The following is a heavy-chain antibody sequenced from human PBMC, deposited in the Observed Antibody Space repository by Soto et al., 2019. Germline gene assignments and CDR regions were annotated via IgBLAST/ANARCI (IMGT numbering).Heavy chain of an antibody. CDR2: TYHSGTT. CDR3: ARQTNSSPARGPNWFDP. D-gene: IGHD6-19*01. V-gene: IGHV4-4*02. J-gene: IGHJ5*02. CDR1: GDSINTSHW. Sequence: QVQLRESGPGLVRPSGTLSLTCAVYGDSINTSHWWSWVRQTPGKGLEWIGETYHSGTTNYNPTLKSRGTISMDKSKNLCSPKFNSVTAAEAALYICARQTNSSPARGPNWFDPWGQGALVTVSS.